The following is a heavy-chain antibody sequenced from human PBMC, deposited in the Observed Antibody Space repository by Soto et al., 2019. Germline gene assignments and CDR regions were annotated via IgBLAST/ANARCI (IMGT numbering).Heavy chain of an antibody. CDR2: IDPTDSFT. CDR1: THSFTNHW. CDR3: ARRRGPLPHGFKL. J-gene: IGHJ3*01. Sequence: SLKISCKASTHSFTNHWINWVRHAPGTGLELRGKIDPTDSFTNYSPSFQGHVTISGDKSTRTAYLHWTSLKASDTAIYYRARRRGPLPHGFKLWDQGTTIAV. V-gene: IGHV5-10-1*01. D-gene: IGHD3-10*01.